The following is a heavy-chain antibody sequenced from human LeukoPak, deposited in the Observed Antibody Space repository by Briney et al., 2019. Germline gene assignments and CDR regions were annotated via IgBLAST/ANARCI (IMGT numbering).Heavy chain of an antibody. V-gene: IGHV1-2*02. CDR1: GYTFTAYY. Sequence: GASVKVSCKASGYTFTAYYMHWVRQAPGQGLEWMGWINPNSGGTNYAQKFQGRVTMTRDTSISTAYMELSRLRFDDTAVYYCARLRLASSGWYSFDFWGQGTLVTVSS. D-gene: IGHD6-19*01. CDR2: INPNSGGT. CDR3: ARLRLASSGWYSFDF. J-gene: IGHJ4*02.